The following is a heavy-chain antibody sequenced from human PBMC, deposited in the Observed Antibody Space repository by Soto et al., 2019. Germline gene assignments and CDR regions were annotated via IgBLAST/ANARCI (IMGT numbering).Heavy chain of an antibody. CDR3: ARHHVRGRTIAGADEF. D-gene: IGHD1-26*01. CDR1: GKSLSGYY. V-gene: IGHV4-34*01. J-gene: IGHJ4*02. Sequence: SDTLSLTCAVYGKSLSGYYWSWIRQPPGKALEWIGEINHSGNTNYNPSLKSRVTISVDTSKNQLFLNLSSVTAADTAMYYCARHHVRGRTIAGADEFWGQGTLVTVSS. CDR2: INHSGNT.